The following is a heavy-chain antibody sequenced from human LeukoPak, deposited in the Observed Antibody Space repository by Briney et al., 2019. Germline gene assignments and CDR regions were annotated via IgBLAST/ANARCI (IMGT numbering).Heavy chain of an antibody. Sequence: GESLKSSCKGSGYSFTSYWIAWVRQTPGKGLEWMGLINPGDSDTRYSLSFQGQVTISVDKSISTAYLQWNSLKASDTAMYYCARQGIYDIWTGYDAFDIWGQGTMVTVSS. V-gene: IGHV5-51*01. CDR2: INPGDSDT. CDR1: GYSFTSYW. CDR3: ARQGIYDIWTGYDAFDI. D-gene: IGHD3-9*01. J-gene: IGHJ3*02.